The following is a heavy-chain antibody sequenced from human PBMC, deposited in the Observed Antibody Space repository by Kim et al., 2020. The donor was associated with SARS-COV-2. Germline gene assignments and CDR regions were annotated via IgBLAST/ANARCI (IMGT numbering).Heavy chain of an antibody. J-gene: IGHJ4*02. CDR2: ISYDGSNK. V-gene: IGHV3-30-3*01. D-gene: IGHD6-19*01. CDR1: GFTFSSYA. Sequence: GGSLRLSCAASGFTFSSYAMHWVRQAPGKGLEWVAVISYDGSNKYYADSVKGRFTISRDNSKNTLYLQMNSLRAEDTAVYYCARGDDGYSSGWPRGYFDYWGQGTLVTVSS. CDR3: ARGDDGYSSGWPRGYFDY.